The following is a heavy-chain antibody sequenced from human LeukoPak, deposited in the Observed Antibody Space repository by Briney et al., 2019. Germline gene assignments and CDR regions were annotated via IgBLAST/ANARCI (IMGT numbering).Heavy chain of an antibody. Sequence: SETLSLTCTVSGGSISSYYWSWIRQPPGKGLEWIGYIYYSGSTNYNPSLKSRVTISVDTSKNQFSLKLSSVTAADTAVYYCATSTLYYDILTGYYNWFDPWGQGTLVTVSS. V-gene: IGHV4-59*12. J-gene: IGHJ5*02. CDR1: GGSISSYY. D-gene: IGHD3-9*01. CDR3: ATSTLYYDILTGYYNWFDP. CDR2: IYYSGST.